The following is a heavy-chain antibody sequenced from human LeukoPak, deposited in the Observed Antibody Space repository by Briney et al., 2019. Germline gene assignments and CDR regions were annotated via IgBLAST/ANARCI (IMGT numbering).Heavy chain of an antibody. Sequence: PSETLSLTCTVSGGSISSSSYYWGWIRQPPGKGLEWIGSIYYSGSTYYNPSLKSRVTISVDTSKNQFSLKLSSVTAADTAVYYCARVVSEGDWAFDIWGQGTMVTVSS. CDR3: ARVVSEGDWAFDI. CDR1: GGSISSSSYY. V-gene: IGHV4-39*07. J-gene: IGHJ3*02. D-gene: IGHD3/OR15-3a*01. CDR2: IYYSGST.